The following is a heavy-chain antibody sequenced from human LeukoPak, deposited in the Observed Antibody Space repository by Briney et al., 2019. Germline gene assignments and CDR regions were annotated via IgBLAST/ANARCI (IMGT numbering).Heavy chain of an antibody. CDR2: ISSSGSNI. CDR3: ARGRLRQGWFDP. J-gene: IGHJ5*02. Sequence: GGSLRLSCAASGFTFSSYEMNWVRQAPGKGLEWVSYISSSGSNIYYADSVKGRFTISRDNAKNSLYLQMNSLRAEDTAVYYCARGRLRQGWFDPWGQGTLVTVSS. V-gene: IGHV3-48*03. CDR1: GFTFSSYE. D-gene: IGHD4-17*01.